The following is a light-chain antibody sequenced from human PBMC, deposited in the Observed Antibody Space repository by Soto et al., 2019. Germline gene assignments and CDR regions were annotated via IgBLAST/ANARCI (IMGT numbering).Light chain of an antibody. CDR1: QSINTY. CDR2: GTS. V-gene: IGKV1-39*01. J-gene: IGKJ5*01. Sequence: DIQMTQSPSFLSASVGDRVTISCRASQSINTYLNWYQQKPGKAPKLLIYGTSDLQSGVPSRFSDGGSATDFTLTISSVQPEDFATYYCHQSYSTLLITFGQGTRLEVK. CDR3: HQSYSTLLIT.